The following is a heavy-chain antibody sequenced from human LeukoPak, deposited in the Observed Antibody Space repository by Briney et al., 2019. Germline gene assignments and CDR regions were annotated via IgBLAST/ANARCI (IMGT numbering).Heavy chain of an antibody. CDR3: ANRETNHWYFDL. V-gene: IGHV3-23*01. J-gene: IGHJ2*01. Sequence: PGGSLRLSCAASGFTFSSYAMSWVRQAPGKGLEWVSAISDTGGSTYYADSVKGRFTISRDNSKNTLYLQMNSLRAEDTAIYYCANRETNHWYFDLWGRGTLVTVSS. CDR2: ISDTGGST. CDR1: GFTFSSYA. D-gene: IGHD1-1*01.